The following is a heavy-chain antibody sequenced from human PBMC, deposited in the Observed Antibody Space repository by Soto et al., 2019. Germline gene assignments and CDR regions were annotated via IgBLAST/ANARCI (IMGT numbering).Heavy chain of an antibody. Sequence: ASVKVSCKASGYTFTGYYMHWVRQAPGQGLEWMGWINPNSGGTNYAQKFQGWVTMTRDTSIGTAYMELSRLRSDDTAVYYCARGAVAGTYYYYGMDVWGQGTTVTVSS. CDR3: ARGAVAGTYYYYGMDV. D-gene: IGHD6-19*01. CDR2: INPNSGGT. CDR1: GYTFTGYY. V-gene: IGHV1-2*04. J-gene: IGHJ6*02.